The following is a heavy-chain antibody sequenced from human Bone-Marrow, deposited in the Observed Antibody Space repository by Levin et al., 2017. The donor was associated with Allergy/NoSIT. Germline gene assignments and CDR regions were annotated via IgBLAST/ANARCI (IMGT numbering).Heavy chain of an antibody. V-gene: IGHV3-30*03. Sequence: GGSLRLSCAASGFTFSSYGMHWVRQAPGKGLEWVALISYDGSNTYYADSVKGRFTISRDNSKNTMYLQMNSLRVEDTAVYYCARSDIGLMLYAHYGMDVWGQGTTVTVSS. CDR2: ISYDGSNT. J-gene: IGHJ6*02. D-gene: IGHD2-8*01. CDR1: GFTFSSYG. CDR3: ARSDIGLMLYAHYGMDV.